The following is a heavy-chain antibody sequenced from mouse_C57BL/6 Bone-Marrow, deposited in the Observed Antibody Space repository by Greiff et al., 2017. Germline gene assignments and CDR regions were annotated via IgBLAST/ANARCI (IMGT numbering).Heavy chain of an antibody. CDR1: GYTFTDYY. CDR3: ARGCYYLSY. V-gene: IGHV1-26*01. Sequence: EVQLQQSGPELVKPGASVKISCKASGYTFTDYYMNWVKQSHGKSLEWIGDINPNNGGTSYNQKFKGKATLTVDKSSSTAYMELRSLTSEDSAVYYCARGCYYLSYWGQGTLVTVSA. D-gene: IGHD2-3*01. J-gene: IGHJ3*01. CDR2: INPNNGGT.